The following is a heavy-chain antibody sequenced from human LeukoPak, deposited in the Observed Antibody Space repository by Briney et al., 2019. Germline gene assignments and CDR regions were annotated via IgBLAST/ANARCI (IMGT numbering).Heavy chain of an antibody. CDR1: GGSFSGYY. CDR2: LYSAGNT. CDR3: ARDSSNGWYHAY. D-gene: IGHD6-19*01. J-gene: IGHJ4*02. Sequence: ETLSLTCAVYGGSFSGYYWSGIRQPPGKGLEWVSVLYSAGNTYYADSVKGRFTISRDNSKNTLYLQMNSLRAEDTAVYYCARDSSNGWYHAYWGQGTLVTVSS. V-gene: IGHV3-66*01.